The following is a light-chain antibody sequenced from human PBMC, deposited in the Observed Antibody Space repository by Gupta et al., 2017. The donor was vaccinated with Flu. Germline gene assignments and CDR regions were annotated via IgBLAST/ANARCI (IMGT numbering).Light chain of an antibody. J-gene: IGKJ1*01. V-gene: IGKV3-20*01. CDR3: QQDVSSPWT. CDR2: GAS. Sequence: PGERATLPCRASRSVSSTYLAWYQYKPGQAPRLLIHGASSRATGIPDRFSGSGSGTEFTLTINRVEPEDFAMYYCQQDVSSPWTFGQGTKVEIK. CDR1: RSVSSTY.